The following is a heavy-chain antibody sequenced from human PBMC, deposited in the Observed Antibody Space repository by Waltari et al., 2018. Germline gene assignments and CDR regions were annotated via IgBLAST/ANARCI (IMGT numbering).Heavy chain of an antibody. CDR3: AKGLGVTNNDGFHV. CDR1: GFTFSPYG. D-gene: IGHD4-17*01. Sequence: QVQLVESGGGVVRPGGSLRRSCAASGFTFSPYGLHWVRQAPGKGLEWLASILSDGSKKYFADSVKGRFTISRDNSKNTLYLQMNSLRAEDTAVYYCAKGLGVTNNDGFHVWGQGTMVTVSS. V-gene: IGHV3-30*02. CDR2: ILSDGSKK. J-gene: IGHJ3*01.